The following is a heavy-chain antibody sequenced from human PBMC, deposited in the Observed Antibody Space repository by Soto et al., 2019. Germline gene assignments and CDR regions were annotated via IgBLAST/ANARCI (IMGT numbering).Heavy chain of an antibody. Sequence: ASVKVSCKASGYTFTSYYMHWVRQAPGQGLEWMGIINPSGGSTSYAQKFQGRVTMTRDTSTSTVYMELSSLRSEDTAVYYCAREEDYDILTGPGYGMDVWGQGILVTVSS. CDR2: INPSGGST. CDR1: GYTFTSYY. V-gene: IGHV1-46*01. J-gene: IGHJ6*01. CDR3: AREEDYDILTGPGYGMDV. D-gene: IGHD3-9*01.